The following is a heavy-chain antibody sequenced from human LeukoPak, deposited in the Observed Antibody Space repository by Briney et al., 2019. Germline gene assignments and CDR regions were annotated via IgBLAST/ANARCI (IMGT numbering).Heavy chain of an antibody. V-gene: IGHV4-34*01. J-gene: IGHJ6*04. CDR3: ARELAVAGTVYYYYGMDV. D-gene: IGHD6-19*01. CDR1: GGSFSGYY. Sequence: PSESLTLTCAVSGGSFSGYYWSWIRQAPGKGLEWIAEINQSGSTNYNPSLKRRGTISLDTSKNQFSLKLSSVTAADTAVYYCARELAVAGTVYYYYGMDVWGKGTTVTVS. CDR2: INQSGST.